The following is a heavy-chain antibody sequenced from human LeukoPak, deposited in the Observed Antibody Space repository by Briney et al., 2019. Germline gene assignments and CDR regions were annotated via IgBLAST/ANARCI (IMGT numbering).Heavy chain of an antibody. D-gene: IGHD3-9*01. CDR1: GGSISSYY. CDR2: IYYSGST. CDR3: ARVNYDILTGYYKTIDY. Sequence: PSETLSLTCTVSGGSISSYYWSWIRQPPGKGLEWIGYIYYSGSTNYNPSLKSRVTISVDTSKNQFSPKLSSVTAADTAVYYCARVNYDILTGYYKTIDYWGQGTLVTVSS. J-gene: IGHJ4*02. V-gene: IGHV4-59*01.